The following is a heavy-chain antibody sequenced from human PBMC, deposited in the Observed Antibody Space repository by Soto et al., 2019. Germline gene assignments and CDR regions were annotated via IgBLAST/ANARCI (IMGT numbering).Heavy chain of an antibody. CDR1: GFTVSSRY. CDR3: ARGVTVGVTGPDY. V-gene: IGHV3-53*01. J-gene: IGHJ4*02. Sequence: EVQLVESGGGLIQHGGSLRLSCAATGFTVSSRYMSWVRQAPGKGLEWVSVIYTDGRTFSADSVKGRFTISRDNSKNTLYLQMDSLRAEDTAVYYCARGVTVGVTGPDYGGQGKLVTVSS. CDR2: IYTDGRT. D-gene: IGHD1-20*01.